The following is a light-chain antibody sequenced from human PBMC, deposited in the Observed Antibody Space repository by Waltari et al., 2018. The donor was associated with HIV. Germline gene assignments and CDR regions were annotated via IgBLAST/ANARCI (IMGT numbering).Light chain of an antibody. V-gene: IGLV10-54*01. CDR2: RNN. Sequence: QAGLSQPPSVSKGLRQTATLTCTGNSNNVGYQGAAWLQQHQGHPPKLLSYRNNNRPSGISERLSASRSGNTASLTITGLQPEDEADYYCSAWDSSLSAWVFGGGTKLTVL. CDR3: SAWDSSLSAWV. J-gene: IGLJ3*02. CDR1: SNNVGYQG.